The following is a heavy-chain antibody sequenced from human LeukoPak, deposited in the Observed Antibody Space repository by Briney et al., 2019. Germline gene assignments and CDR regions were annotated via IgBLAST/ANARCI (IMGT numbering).Heavy chain of an antibody. Sequence: SETLSLTCPVSGGSISSSSYYWGWIRQPPGKGLEWIGSIYYSGSTYYNPSLKSRVTISVDTSKNQFSLKLSSVTAADTAVYYCARPTYYYDSSGYPDDAFDIWGQGTMVTVSS. CDR3: ARPTYYYDSSGYPDDAFDI. V-gene: IGHV4-39*01. CDR2: IYYSGST. CDR1: GGSISSSSYY. J-gene: IGHJ3*02. D-gene: IGHD3-22*01.